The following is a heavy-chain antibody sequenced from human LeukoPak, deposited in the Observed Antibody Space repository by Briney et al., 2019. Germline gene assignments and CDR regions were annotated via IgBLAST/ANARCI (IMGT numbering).Heavy chain of an antibody. J-gene: IGHJ6*04. D-gene: IGHD3-10*01. CDR2: ISGSGGST. CDR3: AKAPMVRSHYYGMDV. CDR1: GFTFSSYA. Sequence: GGSLRLSCAAPGFTFSSYAMSWVRQAPGKGLEWVSAISGSGGSTYYADSVKGRFTISRDNSKNTLYLQMNSLRAEDTAVYYCAKAPMVRSHYYGMDVWGKGTTVTVSS. V-gene: IGHV3-23*01.